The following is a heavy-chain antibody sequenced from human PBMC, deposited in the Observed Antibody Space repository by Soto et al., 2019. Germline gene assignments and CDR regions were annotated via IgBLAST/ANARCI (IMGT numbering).Heavy chain of an antibody. J-gene: IGHJ4*02. V-gene: IGHV4-59*01. CDR3: AKVRYYSSSSYFDY. Sequence: QVQLQESGPGLVKPSETLSLTCTVSAGSISSYYWSWIRQPPGQGLEWIGYIYYSGSTNYNPSLKSRVTISVATSKHQFSLKRTSVTAADTAVYYCAKVRYYSSSSYFDYWGQGTLVTVSS. D-gene: IGHD6-6*01. CDR2: IYYSGST. CDR1: AGSISSYY.